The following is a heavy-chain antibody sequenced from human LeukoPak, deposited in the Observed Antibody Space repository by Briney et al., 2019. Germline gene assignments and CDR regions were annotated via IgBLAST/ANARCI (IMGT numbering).Heavy chain of an antibody. CDR3: ARDRGTTAKYYFDY. CDR1: GFTFSSYW. V-gene: IGHV3-7*01. J-gene: IGHJ4*02. Sequence: PGGSLRLSCAASGFTFSSYWMSWVRQAPGKGLEWVANIKQDGSEKYYVDSVKGRFTISRDNAKNSLYLQMNSLRAEDTAVYYCARDRGTTAKYYFDYWGQGTLVTVSS. D-gene: IGHD1-14*01. CDR2: IKQDGSEK.